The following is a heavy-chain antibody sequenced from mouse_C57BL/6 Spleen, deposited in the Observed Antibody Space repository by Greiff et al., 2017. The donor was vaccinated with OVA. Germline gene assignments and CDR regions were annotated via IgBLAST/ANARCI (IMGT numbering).Heavy chain of an antibody. Sequence: QVQLQQPGAELVKPGASVKLSCKASGYTFTSYWMQWVKQRPGQGLEWIGEIDPSDSYTNYNQKFKGKATLTVDTSSSTAYMQPSSLTSEDSAVYYCARKGTYYYGSSYDAMDYWGQGTSVTVSS. J-gene: IGHJ4*01. CDR1: GYTFTSYW. CDR3: ARKGTYYYGSSYDAMDY. CDR2: IDPSDSYT. V-gene: IGHV1-50*01. D-gene: IGHD1-1*01.